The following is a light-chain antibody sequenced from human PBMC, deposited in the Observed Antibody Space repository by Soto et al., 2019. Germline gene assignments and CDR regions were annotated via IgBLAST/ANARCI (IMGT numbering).Light chain of an antibody. J-gene: IGLJ3*02. CDR3: KSYTGINNWV. CDR1: SSDVGGYNY. V-gene: IGLV2-8*01. Sequence: QSVLTQPPSASGSPGQSVTISCTGTSSDVGGYNYVSWYQQHPGKAPKVMIYEVNKRPSGVPDRFSGSKSGNTASLTISGLQAEDEADYYCKSYTGINNWVFGGGTKRTGL. CDR2: EVN.